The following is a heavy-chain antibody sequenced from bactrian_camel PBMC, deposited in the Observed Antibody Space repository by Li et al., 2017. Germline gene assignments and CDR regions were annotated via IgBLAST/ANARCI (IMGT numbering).Heavy chain of an antibody. J-gene: IGHJ4*01. CDR3: AASERSGICALAEWAFTY. CDR2: IYTGGSSA. D-gene: IGHD2*01. Sequence: HVQLVESGGGSVQAGGSLRLACAASGYTVSGYCMGWFRQAPGKEREAVARIYTGGSSAEYADPVKGRFTIFIDHVMGTLDLQMNSQEPEDTGTYYCAASERSGICALAEWAFTYWGQGTQVTVS. V-gene: IGHV3S1*01. CDR1: GYTVSGYC.